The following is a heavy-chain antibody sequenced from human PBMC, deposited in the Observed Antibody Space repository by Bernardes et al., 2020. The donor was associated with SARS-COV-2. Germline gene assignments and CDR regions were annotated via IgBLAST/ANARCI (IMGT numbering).Heavy chain of an antibody. CDR1: GFTVSSNY. J-gene: IGHJ6*02. CDR3: ARGRDAMVL. V-gene: IGHV3-53*01. Sequence: GGSLRLSCAASGFTVSSNYMSWVRQAPGKGLEWVSIIYSGDSIYYADSVKGRFTISRDNSKNTLYLQMNSLRADDTAVYYCARGRDAMVLWGQGTTVTVSS. CDR2: IYSGDSI.